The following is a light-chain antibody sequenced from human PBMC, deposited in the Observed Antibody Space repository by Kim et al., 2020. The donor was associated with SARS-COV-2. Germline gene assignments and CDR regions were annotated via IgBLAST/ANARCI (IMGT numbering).Light chain of an antibody. Sequence: SSELTQDPAVSVALGQTVRITCQGDSLRSYYASWYQQKPGQAPVLVIYGKNNRPSGIPDRFSGSTSGNTASLTITGAQAEDEADYYCESRDSSDNHYVFGTGTKVTVL. V-gene: IGLV3-19*01. J-gene: IGLJ1*01. CDR1: SLRSYY. CDR3: ESRDSSDNHYV. CDR2: GKN.